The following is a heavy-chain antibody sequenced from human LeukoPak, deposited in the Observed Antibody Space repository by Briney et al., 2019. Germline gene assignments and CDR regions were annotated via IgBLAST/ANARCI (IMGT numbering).Heavy chain of an antibody. Sequence: PSGTLSLTCAVYGGSFCGYYWSWIRPPPGKGLEWFGEIINSGSTNYTPSVTSRVTISVDTSKNQFSLKLSSVTCADTAVYYCARGERILWFGEVPRRNWFDPWGQGTLVTVSS. V-gene: IGHV4-34*01. CDR1: GGSFCGYY. CDR3: ARGERILWFGEVPRRNWFDP. J-gene: IGHJ5*02. D-gene: IGHD3-10*01. CDR2: IINSGST.